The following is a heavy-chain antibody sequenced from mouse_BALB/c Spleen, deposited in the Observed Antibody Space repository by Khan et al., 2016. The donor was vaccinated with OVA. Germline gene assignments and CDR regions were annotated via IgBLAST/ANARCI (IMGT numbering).Heavy chain of an antibody. V-gene: IGHV1-4*01. CDR2: INPSNGYT. D-gene: IGHD2-5*01. J-gene: IGHJ3*01. CDR3: VRDGASFRNYVWFAY. CDR1: GYTFTSYT. Sequence: QVQLKQSGAELVRPGASVKMSCKASGYTFTSYTIHWIKLRPGQGLEWIGYINPSNGYTNYNQKFKDKATLTADKSSTTAYMQLSSLTSDDSAVYNCVRDGASFRNYVWFAYWGQGTLVTVSS.